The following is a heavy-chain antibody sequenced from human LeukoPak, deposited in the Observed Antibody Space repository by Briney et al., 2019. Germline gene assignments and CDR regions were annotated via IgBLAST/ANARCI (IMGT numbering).Heavy chain of an antibody. CDR1: GFTFSSYT. D-gene: IGHD4-23*01. Sequence: PGGSLRLSCAASGFTFSSYTMTWVRQAPGKGLEWVSSITNRGSRVYYADSLKGRFTVSRDNANNSLYLQMDSLRAEGSAVYYCARQAPFGGYWGQGTLVTVSS. V-gene: IGHV3-21*04. CDR2: ITNRGSRV. J-gene: IGHJ4*02. CDR3: ARQAPFGGY.